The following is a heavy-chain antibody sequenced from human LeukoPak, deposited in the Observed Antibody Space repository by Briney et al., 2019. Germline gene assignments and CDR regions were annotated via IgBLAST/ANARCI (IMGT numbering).Heavy chain of an antibody. CDR3: AKVLTPDYVWGSYRSPTDYYFDY. CDR2: ISGSGGST. D-gene: IGHD3-16*02. Sequence: HPGGSLRLSCAASGFTFSSYAMSWVRQAPGKGLEWVSAISGSGGSTYYADSVKGRFTISRDNSKNTLYLQMNSLRAEDTAVYYRAKVLTPDYVWGSYRSPTDYYFDYWGQGTLVTVSS. V-gene: IGHV3-23*01. CDR1: GFTFSSYA. J-gene: IGHJ4*02.